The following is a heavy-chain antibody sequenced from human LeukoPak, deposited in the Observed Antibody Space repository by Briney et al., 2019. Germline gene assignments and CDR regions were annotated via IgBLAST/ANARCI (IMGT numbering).Heavy chain of an antibody. CDR3: ARGPSISLHNWFDP. V-gene: IGHV4-31*03. Sequence: PSETLSLTCTVSGGSISSGGYYWSWIRQHPGKGLEWIGYIYYSGSTYYNPSLKSRVTISVDTSKNQFSLKLSSVTAADTAVYYCARGPSISLHNWFDPWGQGTLVTVSS. CDR1: GGSISSGGYY. J-gene: IGHJ5*02. D-gene: IGHD3-3*02. CDR2: IYYSGST.